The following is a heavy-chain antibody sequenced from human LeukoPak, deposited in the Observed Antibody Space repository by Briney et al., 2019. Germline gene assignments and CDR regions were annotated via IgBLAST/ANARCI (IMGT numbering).Heavy chain of an antibody. Sequence: PSETLSLTCTVSGYSISSGYYWGWIRQPPGKGLEWIGTIRHSGSTNYNPSLKSRVTIAVDTSKNQFSLKLSSVTAADTAVYFCARQIGYSYGYFDYWGQGTLVTVSS. J-gene: IGHJ4*02. CDR3: ARQIGYSYGYFDY. CDR1: GYSISSGYY. V-gene: IGHV4-38-2*02. D-gene: IGHD5-18*01. CDR2: IRHSGST.